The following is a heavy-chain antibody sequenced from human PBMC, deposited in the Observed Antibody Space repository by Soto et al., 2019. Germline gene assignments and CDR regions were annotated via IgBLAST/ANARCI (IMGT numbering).Heavy chain of an antibody. V-gene: IGHV3-30-3*01. CDR1: GFTFSSYA. D-gene: IGHD1-26*01. CDR2: ISFDGSNK. J-gene: IGHJ4*02. Sequence: QVQLVESGGGVVQPGRSLRLSCEVSGFTFSSYAMHWVRQAPGKGLEWVAVISFDGSNKYYADSVKGRITVSRDNSKNTRYLQMIRLRAEDTAVYYCARVDWAVGATIPSGFDYWGQGTLVTVSS. CDR3: ARVDWAVGATIPSGFDY.